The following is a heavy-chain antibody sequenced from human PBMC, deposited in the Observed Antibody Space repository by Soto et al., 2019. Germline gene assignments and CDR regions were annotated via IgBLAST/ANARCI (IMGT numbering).Heavy chain of an antibody. CDR2: ISAYNGNT. Sequence: GASVKVSCKSSGYTFTSYGISWVRQAPGQGLEWMGGISAYNGNTNYAQKLQGRVTMTTDTSTGTAYMELRSLRSDDTDVYYCARIKELPSTYFDYRGQGTLGTVST. CDR1: GYTFTSYG. J-gene: IGHJ4*02. D-gene: IGHD1-26*01. CDR3: ARIKELPSTYFDY. V-gene: IGHV1-18*01.